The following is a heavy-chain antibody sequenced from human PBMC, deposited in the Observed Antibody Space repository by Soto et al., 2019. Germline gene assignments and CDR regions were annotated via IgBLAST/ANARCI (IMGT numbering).Heavy chain of an antibody. D-gene: IGHD5-12*01. CDR3: ARGHSIVATIDDYYYYGMDV. V-gene: IGHV4-59*01. CDR2: IYYSGST. CDR1: GGSTSSYY. J-gene: IGHJ6*02. Sequence: QVQLQESGPGLVKPSETLSLTCTVSGGSTSSYYWSWIRQPPGKGLEWIGYIYYSGSTNYNPSLKSRVTISVDTSKNQFSLKLSSVTAADTAVYYCARGHSIVATIDDYYYYGMDVWGQGTTVTVSS.